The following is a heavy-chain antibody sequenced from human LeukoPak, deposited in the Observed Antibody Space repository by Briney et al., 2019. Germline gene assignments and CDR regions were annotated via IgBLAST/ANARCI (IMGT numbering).Heavy chain of an antibody. Sequence: GGSLRLSCAASGFIFSSAWMTWVRQAPGKGLGWVGHIKNKTHGGATDYAAPVKGRFIISRDDSTNTLYLQMNSLRTEDTAVYYCARGFCSSTSCYQGPFDFWGQGTLVTVSS. CDR1: GFIFSSAW. D-gene: IGHD2-2*01. CDR2: IKNKTHGGAT. CDR3: ARGFCSSTSCYQGPFDF. V-gene: IGHV3-15*01. J-gene: IGHJ4*02.